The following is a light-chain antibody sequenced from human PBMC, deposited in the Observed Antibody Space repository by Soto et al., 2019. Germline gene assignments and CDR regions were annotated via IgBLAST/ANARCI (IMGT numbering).Light chain of an antibody. J-gene: IGKJ3*01. V-gene: IGKV3D-20*01. Sequence: PGARATLSCGASQSVNSNYLAWYQQKPGLAPRLLIYDASSRATGIPDRFSGSGSGTDFTLTISRLEPEDFAVYYCQQYAKSPFTFGPGTKVDIK. CDR1: QSVNSNY. CDR2: DAS. CDR3: QQYAKSPFT.